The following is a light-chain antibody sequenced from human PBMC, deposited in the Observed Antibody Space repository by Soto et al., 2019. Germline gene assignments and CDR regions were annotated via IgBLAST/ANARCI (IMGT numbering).Light chain of an antibody. CDR1: QSFSSNY. CDR2: GAS. V-gene: IGKV3-20*01. Sequence: EIVLTQAPGTLSLSPGERATLSCRASQSFSSNYLAWYQQKPGQAPRLLIYGASSRATGIPDRFSGSGSGTDFTLTISRLEPEDFAVYYCQKYGSSPFTFGPGTKVDIK. CDR3: QKYGSSPFT. J-gene: IGKJ3*01.